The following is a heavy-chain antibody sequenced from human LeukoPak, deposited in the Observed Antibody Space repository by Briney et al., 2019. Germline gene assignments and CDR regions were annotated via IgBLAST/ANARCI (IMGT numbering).Heavy chain of an antibody. CDR1: GSISCHY. V-gene: IGHV4-4*09. J-gene: IGHJ3*02. CDR2: IYTSGST. CDR3: ARQKCTSTSCLTKNAFDI. D-gene: IGHD2-2*01. Sequence: SETLSLTCTVSGSISCHYWSWIRQPPGKGLEWIGYIYTSGSTNYNPSLESRVTISVDTSKNQFSLDLSSVTAADTAVYYCARQKCTSTSCLTKNAFDIWGQGTMVTVSS.